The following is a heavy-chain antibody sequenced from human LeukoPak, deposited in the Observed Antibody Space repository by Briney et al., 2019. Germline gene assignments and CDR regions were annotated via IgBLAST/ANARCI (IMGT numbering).Heavy chain of an antibody. D-gene: IGHD6-13*01. J-gene: IGHJ5*02. CDR2: IYYSGST. CDR3: ARGPNGSSDEATARWFDP. V-gene: IGHV4-31*03. Sequence: KSSETLSLTCTVSGVSISSGGYYWSWIRQHPGKGLEWIGYIYYSGSTYYNPSLKSRVTISVDTSKNQFSLKLSSVTAADTAVYYCARGPNGSSDEATARWFDPWGQGTLVTVSS. CDR1: GVSISSGGYY.